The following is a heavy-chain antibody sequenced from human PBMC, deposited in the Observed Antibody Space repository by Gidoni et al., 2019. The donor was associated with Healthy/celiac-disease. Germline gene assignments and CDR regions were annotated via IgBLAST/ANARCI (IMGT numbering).Heavy chain of an antibody. D-gene: IGHD6-6*01. Sequence: EVQLVESGGGLVQPGGSLRLSCEASGFTVSSNYMSWVRQAPGKGLEWVSVIYSGGSTYYADSVKGRFTISRDNSKNTLYLQMNSLRAEDTAVYYCARGGYSSSDYYFDYWGQGTLVTVSS. J-gene: IGHJ4*02. V-gene: IGHV3-66*02. CDR3: ARGGYSSSDYYFDY. CDR2: IYSGGST. CDR1: GFTVSSNY.